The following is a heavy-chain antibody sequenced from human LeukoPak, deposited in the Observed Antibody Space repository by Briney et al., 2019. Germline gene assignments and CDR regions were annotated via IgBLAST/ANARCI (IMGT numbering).Heavy chain of an antibody. D-gene: IGHD6-13*01. J-gene: IGHJ1*01. CDR1: GGSISSYY. CDR2: IYYSGRT. V-gene: IGHV4-59*05. CDR3: ARQFSSSWFEYFQH. Sequence: SETLSLTCTVSGGSISSYYWSWIRQPPGKGLEWIGSIYYSGRTYYNPSLKSRVTISVDTSKNQFSLKLSSVTAADTAVYYCARQFSSSWFEYFQHWGQGTLVTVSS.